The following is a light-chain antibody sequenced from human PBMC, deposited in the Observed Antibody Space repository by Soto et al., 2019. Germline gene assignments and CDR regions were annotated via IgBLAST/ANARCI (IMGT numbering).Light chain of an antibody. Sequence: ELVMTQSPATLSVSPGERATLSCRASQSVSSNLAWYQQKPGQAPRLLIYGASTRATGIPARFSGSGSGTEFTLTIRSLQSEDFAVYYCQQYNNWSYTFGQGTKLEIK. CDR3: QQYNNWSYT. J-gene: IGKJ2*01. CDR1: QSVSSN. CDR2: GAS. V-gene: IGKV3-15*01.